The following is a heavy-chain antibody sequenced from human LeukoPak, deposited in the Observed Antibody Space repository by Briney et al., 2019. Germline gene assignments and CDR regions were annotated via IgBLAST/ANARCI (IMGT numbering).Heavy chain of an antibody. Sequence: GSLILSCAASGFTFSSYAMSWVRQAPGKGLEWVSAISGSGGSTYYADSVKGRFTISRDNSKNTLYLQMNSLRAEDTAVYYCAKADDDSSSWFLRSYFDYWGQGTLVTVS. CDR3: AKADDDSSSWFLRSYFDY. CDR1: GFTFSSYA. CDR2: ISGSGGST. J-gene: IGHJ4*02. D-gene: IGHD6-13*01. V-gene: IGHV3-23*01.